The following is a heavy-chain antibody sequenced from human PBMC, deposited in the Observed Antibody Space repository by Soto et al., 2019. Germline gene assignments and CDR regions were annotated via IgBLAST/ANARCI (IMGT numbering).Heavy chain of an antibody. J-gene: IGHJ5*02. Sequence: QITLKESGPTLVRPTQTLTLTCTFSGFSLSTTGVGVGWIRQPPGKALEWLALIYLDDDKRYSPSLKSRLTITKDTSKKAIILTMPNMDPVDRTTYYCAQRLRDNGLGRERANYFVPWGQATLVSVSS. CDR3: AQRLRDNGLGRERANYFVP. CDR2: IYLDDDK. CDR1: GFSLSTTGVG. V-gene: IGHV2-5*02. D-gene: IGHD3-10*01.